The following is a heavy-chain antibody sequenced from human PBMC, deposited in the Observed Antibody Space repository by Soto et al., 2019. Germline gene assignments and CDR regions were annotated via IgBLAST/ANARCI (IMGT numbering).Heavy chain of an antibody. D-gene: IGHD3-22*01. CDR2: INSDGSST. CDR1: GFTFSSYW. J-gene: IGHJ4*02. V-gene: IGHV3-74*01. Sequence: EVQLVESGGGLVQPGGSLRLSCAASGFTFSSYWMHWVRQAPGKGLVWVSRINSDGSSTSYADSVKGRLTISRDNAKNTLYLQMNSLRAEDTAVYYCAIRASYYDSSGYFDYWGQGTLVTVSS. CDR3: AIRASYYDSSGYFDY.